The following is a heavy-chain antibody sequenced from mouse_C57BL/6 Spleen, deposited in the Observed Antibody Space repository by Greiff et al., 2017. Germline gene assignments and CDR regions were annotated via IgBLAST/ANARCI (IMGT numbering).Heavy chain of an antibody. CDR1: GYTFTSYW. V-gene: IGHV1-69*01. CDR2: IDPSDSYT. J-gene: IGHJ2*01. Sequence: VQLQQPGAELVMPGASVKLSCKASGYTFTSYWMHWVKQRPGQGLEWIGEIDPSDSYTNYNQKFKGKSTLTVDKSSSTAYMQLSSLTSEDSAVYYCARGTAQAGDYWGQGTTLTVSS. D-gene: IGHD3-2*02. CDR3: ARGTAQAGDY.